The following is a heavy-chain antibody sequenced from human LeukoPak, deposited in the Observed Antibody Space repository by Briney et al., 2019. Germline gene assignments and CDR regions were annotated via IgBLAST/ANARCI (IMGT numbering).Heavy chain of an antibody. Sequence: PGGSLRFSCAASGFTFSSYAMSWVRQAPGKGLEWVSAISGSGGSTYYADSVKGRFTISRDNAKNSLYLQMNSLRAEDTALYYCAKASGQKSSRRAFDYWGQGTLVTVSS. CDR1: GFTFSSYA. CDR2: ISGSGGST. V-gene: IGHV3-23*01. D-gene: IGHD6-19*01. CDR3: AKASGQKSSRRAFDY. J-gene: IGHJ4*02.